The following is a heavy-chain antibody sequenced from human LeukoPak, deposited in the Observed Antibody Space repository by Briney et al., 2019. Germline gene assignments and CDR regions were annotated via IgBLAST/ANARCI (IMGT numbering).Heavy chain of an antibody. J-gene: IGHJ4*02. Sequence: GGSLRLSCAASGFTFSSNYMSWVRQAPGKGLEWVSVIYSGGSTYYADSVKGRFTISRDNSKNTLYLQMNSLRAEDTAVYYCARSPPGITIFGVVIQDYWGQGTLVTVSS. CDR2: IYSGGST. CDR3: ARSPPGITIFGVVIQDY. V-gene: IGHV3-66*01. CDR1: GFTFSSNY. D-gene: IGHD3-3*01.